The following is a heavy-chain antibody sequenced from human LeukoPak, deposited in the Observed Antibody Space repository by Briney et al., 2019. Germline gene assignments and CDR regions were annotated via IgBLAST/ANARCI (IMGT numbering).Heavy chain of an antibody. Sequence: SVKVSCKASGGTFSSYAISWVRQAPGQGLEWMGGIIPIFGTANYAQKFQGRVTITADESTSTAYMELSSLRSEDTAVYYCARDGPRPVTMIVVGFMDVWGKGTTVTVSS. CDR2: IIPIFGTA. J-gene: IGHJ6*03. CDR3: ARDGPRPVTMIVVGFMDV. D-gene: IGHD3-22*01. CDR1: GGTFSSYA. V-gene: IGHV1-69*13.